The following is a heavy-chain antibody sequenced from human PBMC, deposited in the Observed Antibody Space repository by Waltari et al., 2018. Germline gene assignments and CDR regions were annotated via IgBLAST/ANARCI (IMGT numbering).Heavy chain of an antibody. CDR2: VNARGRGK. D-gene: IGHD2-15*01. J-gene: IGHJ5*02. V-gene: IGHV1-2*06. Sequence: QVQLVQSGAEVQKPGASVKVSCKASGYTFTGYYMHWVRQAPGQGREWSGRVNARGRGKHNAQKFQGRVTMTRDTSSSTAYMELSRLRSDDTSVYYFARAKKSIVVVASGWFDPWGQGTLVTVSS. CDR3: ARAKKSIVVVASGWFDP. CDR1: GYTFTGYY.